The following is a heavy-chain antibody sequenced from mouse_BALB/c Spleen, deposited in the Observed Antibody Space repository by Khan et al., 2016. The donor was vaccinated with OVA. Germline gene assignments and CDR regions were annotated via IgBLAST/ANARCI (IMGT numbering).Heavy chain of an antibody. V-gene: IGHV1S136*01. Sequence: VQLQQSGPELVKPGASVKMSCKASGYTFTNYIIHWVKQKPGQGLEWIGYINPYNDGPKYNQKFKGKATLASDKSSSTAYMDRSGLTSEHSAVYYRARDYGSSFWFAYWGQGTLVTVSA. CDR2: INPYNDGP. J-gene: IGHJ3*01. CDR3: ARDYGSSFWFAY. CDR1: GYTFTNYI. D-gene: IGHD1-1*01.